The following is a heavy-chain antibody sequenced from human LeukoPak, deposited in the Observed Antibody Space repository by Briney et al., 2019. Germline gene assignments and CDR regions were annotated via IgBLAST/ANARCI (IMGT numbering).Heavy chain of an antibody. CDR3: AEAYVWGSYREWYYFDY. CDR2: SGSA. V-gene: IGHV4-39*01. CDR1: GASISSSSYY. Sequence: PPETLSLTCNVSGASISSSSYYWGWIRQPPGKGLEWIGTSGSAYYNPSLKNRVTISVDTSKNQFSLKLSSVTAADTAVYYCAEAYVWGSYREWYYFDYWGQGTLVTVSS. D-gene: IGHD3-16*02. J-gene: IGHJ4*02.